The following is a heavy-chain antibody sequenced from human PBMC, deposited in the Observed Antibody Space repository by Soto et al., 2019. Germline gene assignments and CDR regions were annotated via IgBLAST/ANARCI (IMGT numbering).Heavy chain of an antibody. Sequence: SETLSLTCTVSGGSISSSSYYWGWIRQPPGKGLEWIGSIYYSGSTYYNPSLKSRVTISVDTSKNQFSLKLSSVTAADTAVYYCARRQTYNWNDWHAFDIWGQGTRVTVSS. J-gene: IGHJ3*02. D-gene: IGHD1-20*01. CDR1: GGSISSSSYY. CDR2: IYYSGST. V-gene: IGHV4-39*01. CDR3: ARRQTYNWNDWHAFDI.